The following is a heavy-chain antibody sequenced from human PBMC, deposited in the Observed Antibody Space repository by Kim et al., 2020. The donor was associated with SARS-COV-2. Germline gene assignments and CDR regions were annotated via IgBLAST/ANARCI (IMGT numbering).Heavy chain of an antibody. J-gene: IGHJ4*02. CDR2: IDYSGST. CDR3: AGSGPPFYFDY. V-gene: IGHV4-39*01. D-gene: IGHD3-10*01. Sequence: SETLSLTCTVSGGSISSSSYYWGWIRQPPGKGLEWIGCIDYSGSTYYNPSLKSLVTISVDTSKNQFSLKLSSVTAADTAVYYCAGSGPPFYFDYWGQGTLVTVSS. CDR1: GGSISSSSYY.